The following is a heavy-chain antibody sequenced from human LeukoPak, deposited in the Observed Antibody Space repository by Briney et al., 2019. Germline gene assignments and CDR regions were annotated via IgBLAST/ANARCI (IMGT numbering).Heavy chain of an antibody. V-gene: IGHV4-30-2*01. D-gene: IGHD2-2*01. CDR3: ARRGIVVVPAAIRYYYYYMDI. CDR1: GGSISSGGYY. CDR2: IYHSGST. J-gene: IGHJ6*03. Sequence: PSQTLSLTCTVSGGSISSGGYYWSWIRQPPGKGLEWIGYIYHSGSTYYNPSLKSRVAISVDRSKNQFSLKLSSVTAADTAVYYCARRGIVVVPAAIRYYYYYMDIWGKGTTVTVSS.